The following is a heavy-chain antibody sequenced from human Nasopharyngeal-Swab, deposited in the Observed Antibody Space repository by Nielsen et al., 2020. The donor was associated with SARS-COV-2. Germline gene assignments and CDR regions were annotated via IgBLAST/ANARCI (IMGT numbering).Heavy chain of an antibody. CDR1: GFTFNTYR. CDR3: ATHNDYRFEN. CDR2: IKEDGSQK. D-gene: IGHD4-11*01. Sequence: GESLKISCAASGFTFNTYRMNWARQAPEMGLEWVANIKEDGSQKNYADSVKGRFTISRDDAMNSLYLQMNSLRAEDTAVYYCATHNDYRFENWGQGTLVSVSS. J-gene: IGHJ4*02. V-gene: IGHV3-7*03.